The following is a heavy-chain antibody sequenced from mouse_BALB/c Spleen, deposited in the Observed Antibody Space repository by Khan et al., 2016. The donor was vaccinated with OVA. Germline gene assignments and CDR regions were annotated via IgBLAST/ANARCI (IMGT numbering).Heavy chain of an antibody. V-gene: IGHV3-2*02. CDR1: GYSITSDYA. CDR2: ISSTGSP. D-gene: IGHD2-13*01. Sequence: EVQLQESGPGLVKPSQSLSLTCTVTGYSITSDYAWNWIRQFPGNKLEWMGYISSTGSPSSNPSLKSRISITRHTSKNQFFLHLNSVTTEDTATYYCTRSLYYSDSYAMDYWGQGTSVTVSS. J-gene: IGHJ4*01. CDR3: TRSLYYSDSYAMDY.